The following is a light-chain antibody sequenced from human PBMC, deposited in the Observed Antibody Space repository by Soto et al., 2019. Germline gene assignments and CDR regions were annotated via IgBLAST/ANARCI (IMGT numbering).Light chain of an antibody. V-gene: IGLV2-14*03. J-gene: IGLJ1*01. CDR1: SSDIGGYNH. CDR2: DVS. CDR3: SSWTTSSTPLDV. Sequence: QSALTQPASVSGSPGHSISISCTGTSSDIGGYNHVSWYQQHPGKAPKLMIYDVSNRPSGVSNRFSGSKSGNTASLTISGLQAEDEADYYCSSWTTSSTPLDVFGTGTQLTVL.